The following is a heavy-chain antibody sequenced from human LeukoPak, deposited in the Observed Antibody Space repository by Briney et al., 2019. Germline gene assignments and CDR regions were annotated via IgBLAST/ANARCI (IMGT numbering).Heavy chain of an antibody. J-gene: IGHJ5*02. D-gene: IGHD6-19*01. Sequence: AGGSLRLSCAASGFTFSSYAVSWVRQAPGKGLEGVSAITGSGGYTYNADSVKGRFTISRDNSKNTLYLQMNSLRAEDTAVYYCAKVGVAGGYYWFDPWGQGTLVTVSS. CDR3: AKVGVAGGYYWFDP. CDR2: ITGSGGYT. V-gene: IGHV3-23*01. CDR1: GFTFSSYA.